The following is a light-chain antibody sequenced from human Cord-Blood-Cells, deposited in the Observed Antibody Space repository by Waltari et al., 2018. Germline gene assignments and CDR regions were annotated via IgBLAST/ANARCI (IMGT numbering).Light chain of an antibody. CDR1: QGISSY. V-gene: IGKV1-8*01. J-gene: IGKJ2*03. Sequence: AIRMTQSPSSFSASTGDRVTITCRASQGISSYLAWYQQKPGKAPKLLIYAASTLQSGVPSRFSGSGSVTDFTLTISCLQSEDFATYYCQQYYRGYSFGQGTKLEIK. CDR2: AAS. CDR3: QQYYRGYS.